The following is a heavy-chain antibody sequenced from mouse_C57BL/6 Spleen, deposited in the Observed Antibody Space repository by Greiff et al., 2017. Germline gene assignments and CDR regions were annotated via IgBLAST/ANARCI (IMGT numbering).Heavy chain of an antibody. Sequence: QVQLKESGPGLVQPSQSLSITCTVSGFSLTSYGVHWVRQSPGKGLEWLGVIWSGGSTDYNAAFISRLSISKDNSKSQVFFKMNSLQADDTAIYYCARTAIYDGYSSYAMDYWGQGTSVTVSS. CDR2: IWSGGST. CDR3: ARTAIYDGYSSYAMDY. J-gene: IGHJ4*01. D-gene: IGHD2-3*01. V-gene: IGHV2-2*01. CDR1: GFSLTSYG.